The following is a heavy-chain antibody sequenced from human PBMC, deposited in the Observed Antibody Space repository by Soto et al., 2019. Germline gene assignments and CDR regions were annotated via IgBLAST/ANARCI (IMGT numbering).Heavy chain of an antibody. CDR1: GYTFTGYY. J-gene: IGHJ6*02. Sequence: ASVKVSCKASGYTFTGYYMHWVRQAPGQGLEWMGWINPNSGGTNYAQKFQGWVTMTRDTSISTAYMELSRLRSDDTAVYYCVTGGPIVVVPAAIPDYYYGMDVWGQGTTVTVSS. CDR2: INPNSGGT. D-gene: IGHD2-2*02. CDR3: VTGGPIVVVPAAIPDYYYGMDV. V-gene: IGHV1-2*04.